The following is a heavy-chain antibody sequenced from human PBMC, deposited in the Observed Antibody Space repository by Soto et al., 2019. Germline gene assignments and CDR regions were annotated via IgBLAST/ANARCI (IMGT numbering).Heavy chain of an antibody. CDR1: GYTFTSYA. J-gene: IGHJ5*02. CDR2: INAGNGNT. V-gene: IGHV1-3*01. CDR3: ARTQLELHWFDP. D-gene: IGHD1-7*01. Sequence: GASVKVSCKASGYTFTSYAMHWVRQAPGQRLEWMGWINAGNGNTKYSQKFQGRVTITRDTSASTAYMELSSLRSEDAAVYYCARTQLELHWFDPWGQGTLVTVSS.